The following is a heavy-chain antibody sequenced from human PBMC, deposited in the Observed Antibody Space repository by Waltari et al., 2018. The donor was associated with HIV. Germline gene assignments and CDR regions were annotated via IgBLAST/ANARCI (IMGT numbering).Heavy chain of an antibody. CDR2: IIRKAYGGTT. CDR3: TTGTTKKRVC. J-gene: IGHJ4*02. V-gene: IGHV3-49*03. D-gene: IGHD1-1*01. Sequence: EVQLVESGGGLVQPGWSLRPHCKASRFTFGCFVLSSFRQPPGKGREWVGFIIRKAYGGTTEYAASVKGRFTISRDDSKSIAYLQMNSLKTEDTAVYYCTTGTTKKRVCWGQGTLVTVSS. CDR1: RFTFGCFV.